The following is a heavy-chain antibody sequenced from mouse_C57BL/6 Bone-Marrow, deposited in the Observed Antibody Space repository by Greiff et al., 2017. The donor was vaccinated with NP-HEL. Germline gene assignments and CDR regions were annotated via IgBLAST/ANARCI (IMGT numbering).Heavy chain of an antibody. CDR1: GYTFTSYW. V-gene: IGHV1-55*01. J-gene: IGHJ3*01. CDR2: IYPGSGST. D-gene: IGHD2-4*01. Sequence: QVQLQQPGAELVKPGASVKMSCKASGYTFTSYWITWVKQRPGQGLEWIGDIYPGSGSTNYNEKFKSKATLTVDTSSSTAYMQLSSLTSVDSAVYYCERLRDYEGTGAWFAYWGQGTLVTVSA. CDR3: ERLRDYEGTGAWFAY.